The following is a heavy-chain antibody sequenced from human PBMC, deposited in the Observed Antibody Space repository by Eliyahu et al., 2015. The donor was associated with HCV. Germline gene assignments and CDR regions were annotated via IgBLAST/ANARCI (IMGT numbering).Heavy chain of an antibody. CDR2: XSSSGGYT. CDR1: GFVFNGYA. D-gene: IGHD4-23*01. J-gene: IGHJ6*02. Sequence: EVELLESGGDLVQXGGSLXLSXXTSGFVFNGYAMXWVRQAPGKGMEWVASXSSSGGYTYYAKSVKGRFSVSRDNFANVVYLQIHSLRAEDSAKYYCAKGVTGHYGGRFHGLEVWGQGTTVIVSS. V-gene: IGHV3-23*01. CDR3: AKGVTGHYGGRFHGLEV.